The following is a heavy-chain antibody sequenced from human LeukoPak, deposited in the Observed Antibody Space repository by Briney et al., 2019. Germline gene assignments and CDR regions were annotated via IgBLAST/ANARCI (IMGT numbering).Heavy chain of an antibody. D-gene: IGHD2-8*01. CDR1: GYSFTSYW. CDR2: IYPGDSDT. V-gene: IGHV5-51*01. Sequence: HGESLKISCQASGYSFTSYWIGWVRQMPGKGLEWMGLIYPGDSDTRYSPSFQGQVTISADKSITTAHLQWNSLKASDTAMYYCARLGYCSNGVCPNLDYWGQGTLVTVSS. J-gene: IGHJ4*02. CDR3: ARLGYCSNGVCPNLDY.